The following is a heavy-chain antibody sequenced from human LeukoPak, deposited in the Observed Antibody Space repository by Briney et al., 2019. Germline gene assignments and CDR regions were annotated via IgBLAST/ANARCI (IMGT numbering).Heavy chain of an antibody. CDR3: ARITPGIAAAGS. Sequence: SETLSLTCTVSGGSISSSSYYWGWIRQPPGKGLEWIGSIYYSGSTYYNPSLKSRVTISVDTSKNQFSLKLSSVTAADTAVYYCARITPGIAAAGSWGQGTLVTVSS. J-gene: IGHJ4*02. V-gene: IGHV4-39*07. D-gene: IGHD6-13*01. CDR2: IYYSGST. CDR1: GGSISSSSYY.